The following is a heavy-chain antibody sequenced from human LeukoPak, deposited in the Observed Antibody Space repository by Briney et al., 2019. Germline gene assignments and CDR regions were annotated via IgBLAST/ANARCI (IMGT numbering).Heavy chain of an antibody. Sequence: PSETLSPTCAVYGGSFSGYYWSWIRQPPGKGLEWIGEINHSGSTNYNPSLKSRVTISVDTSKNQFSLKLSSVTAADTAVYYCARVGYCSSTSCYNPWGQGTLVTVSS. D-gene: IGHD2-2*02. CDR2: INHSGST. CDR1: GGSFSGYY. CDR3: ARVGYCSSTSCYNP. V-gene: IGHV4-34*01. J-gene: IGHJ5*02.